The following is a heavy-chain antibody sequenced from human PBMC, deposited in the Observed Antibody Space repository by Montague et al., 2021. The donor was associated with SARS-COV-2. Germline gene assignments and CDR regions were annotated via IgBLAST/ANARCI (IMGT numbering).Heavy chain of an antibody. Sequence: PALVKPTPTLTPTCTFSGFSLSTSGMCVSWIRQPPGKALEWLARIDWDDDKYYSTSLKTRLTISKDTSKNQVVLTMTNMDPVDTATYYCARAMAGTEDYWGQGTLVTVSS. V-gene: IGHV2-70*11. CDR3: ARAMAGTEDY. J-gene: IGHJ4*02. CDR1: GFSLSTSGMC. CDR2: IDWDDDK. D-gene: IGHD6-19*01.